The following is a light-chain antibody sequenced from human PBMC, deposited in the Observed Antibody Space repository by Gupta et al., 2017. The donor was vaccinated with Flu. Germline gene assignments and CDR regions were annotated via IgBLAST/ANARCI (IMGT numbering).Light chain of an antibody. V-gene: IGLV2-11*01. CDR3: CSYAGSYTFVV. CDR2: DVT. CDR1: SSDVGGYNY. Sequence: VTISSTGTSSDVGGYNYVSCYQQHPGKSPKLMIYDVTKRPSGAPDRFSGSKSGNTASLTISGLQGEDEADYYCCSYAGSYTFVVFGGGTKLTVL. J-gene: IGLJ2*01.